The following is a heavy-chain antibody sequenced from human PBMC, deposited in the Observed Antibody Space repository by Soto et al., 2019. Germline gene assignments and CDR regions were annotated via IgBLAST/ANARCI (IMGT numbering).Heavy chain of an antibody. CDR1: GFTFSSYS. Sequence: PVRSLRLSCAASGFTFSSYSMNWVRQAPGKGLEGVSPISSSSSYIYYADSVKGRFTISRDNAKNSLYLQMNSLRAEDTAVYYCAREGGRYDFWSGPMPYYYYMDVWGKGTTVTVSS. CDR3: AREGGRYDFWSGPMPYYYYMDV. D-gene: IGHD3-3*01. J-gene: IGHJ6*03. V-gene: IGHV3-21*01. CDR2: ISSSSSYI.